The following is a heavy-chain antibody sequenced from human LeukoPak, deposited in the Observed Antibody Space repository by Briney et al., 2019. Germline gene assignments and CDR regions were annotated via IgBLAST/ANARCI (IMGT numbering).Heavy chain of an antibody. CDR3: ARTTYYYDSSGYSLFDY. CDR1: GHPISSSSDY. D-gene: IGHD3-22*01. J-gene: IGHJ4*02. Sequence: PSDALSLPCTVSGHPISSSSDYWGWIRQPPGKGLDRIGRIYYCGSTYYNPSLRSRVTISVDTPKNQFSVKLSSVTAADTAVYYCARTTYYYDSSGYSLFDYWGQGTLVTVSS. CDR2: IYYCGST. V-gene: IGHV4-39*01.